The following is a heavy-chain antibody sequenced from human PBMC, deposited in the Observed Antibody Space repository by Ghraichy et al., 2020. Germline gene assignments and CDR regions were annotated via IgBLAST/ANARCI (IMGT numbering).Heavy chain of an antibody. CDR2: IGSSSTYI. CDR1: GFTFSSYS. Sequence: GGSLRLSCATSGFTFSSYSMNWVRQAPGKGLEWVSFIGSSSTYIHYADSVKGRFTISRDNAKNSLFLQMNSLRAEDTAVYYCARGPRAANGLYMDVWGKGTTVTVSS. CDR3: ARGPRAANGLYMDV. D-gene: IGHD2-15*01. V-gene: IGHV3-21*01. J-gene: IGHJ6*03.